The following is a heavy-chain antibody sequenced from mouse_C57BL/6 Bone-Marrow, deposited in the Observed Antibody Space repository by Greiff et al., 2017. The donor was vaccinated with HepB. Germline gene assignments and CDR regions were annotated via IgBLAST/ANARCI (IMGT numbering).Heavy chain of an antibody. Sequence: VQLQQSGAELVRPGASVKLSCKASGYTFTDYYINWVKQRPGQGLEWIARIYPGSGNTYYNEKLKGKATLTAEKSSSTAYMQLSSLTSEDSAVYFCARWGYYDYGGSTNYFDYWGQGTTLTVSS. CDR2: IYPGSGNT. CDR1: GYTFTDYY. CDR3: ARWGYYDYGGSTNYFDY. J-gene: IGHJ2*01. D-gene: IGHD2-4*01. V-gene: IGHV1-76*01.